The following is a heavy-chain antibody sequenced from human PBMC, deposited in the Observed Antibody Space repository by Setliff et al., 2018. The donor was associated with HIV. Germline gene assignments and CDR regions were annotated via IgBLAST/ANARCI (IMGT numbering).Heavy chain of an antibody. Sequence: GGSLRLSCAASGFSFSNYAMHWVRQAPGKGLEWVARINSDESSTSCADSVKGRFTISRDNAKNTLYLQMNSLRAEDTAVYYCARVGNYMAYAFDIWGQGTLVTV. CDR3: ARVGNYMAYAFDI. V-gene: IGHV3-74*01. CDR1: GFSFSNYA. D-gene: IGHD3-10*01. CDR2: INSDESST. J-gene: IGHJ3*02.